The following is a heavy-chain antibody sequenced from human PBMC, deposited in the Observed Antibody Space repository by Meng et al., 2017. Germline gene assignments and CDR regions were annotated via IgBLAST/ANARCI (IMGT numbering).Heavy chain of an antibody. CDR3: ARVVEYSSGWPENDY. Sequence: SVKVSCKASGCTFSSYTISWVRQAPGQGLEWMGRIIPILGIANYAQKFQGRVTITADKSMSTAYMELSSLRSEDTAVYYCARVVEYSSGWPENDYWGQGTLVTVSS. D-gene: IGHD6-19*01. CDR1: GCTFSSYT. J-gene: IGHJ4*02. CDR2: IIPILGIA. V-gene: IGHV1-69*02.